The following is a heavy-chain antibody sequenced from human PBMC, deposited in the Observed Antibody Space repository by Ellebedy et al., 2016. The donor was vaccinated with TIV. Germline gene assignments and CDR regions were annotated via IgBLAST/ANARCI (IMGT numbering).Heavy chain of an antibody. CDR3: ARHGPQWFDAFDL. CDR1: GVSITSHF. Sequence: GSLRLSCAVSGVSITSHFWTWIRQPAGGGLEWIGRLHPSGTPNYNPSLKSRVIMSRDNSKDQFSLKLSSVTAADTAVYYCARHGPQWFDAFDLWGQGTLVTVSS. V-gene: IGHV4-4*07. D-gene: IGHD3-22*01. J-gene: IGHJ3*01. CDR2: LHPSGTP.